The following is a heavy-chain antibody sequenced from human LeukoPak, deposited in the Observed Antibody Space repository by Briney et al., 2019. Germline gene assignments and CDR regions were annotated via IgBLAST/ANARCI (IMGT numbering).Heavy chain of an antibody. Sequence: GGSLRLSCAASGFTFSSYWMSWVRQAPGKGLEWVANIKQDGSEKYYVDSVKGRFTISRDNSKNTLYLQMNSLRAEDTAVYYCARDHGYSSSPAFDYWGQGTLVTVSS. V-gene: IGHV3-7*01. D-gene: IGHD6-6*01. CDR2: IKQDGSEK. J-gene: IGHJ4*02. CDR1: GFTFSSYW. CDR3: ARDHGYSSSPAFDY.